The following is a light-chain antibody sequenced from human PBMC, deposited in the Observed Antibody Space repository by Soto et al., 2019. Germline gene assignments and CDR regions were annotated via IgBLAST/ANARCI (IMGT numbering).Light chain of an antibody. CDR1: QDINNY. Sequence: DIQMTQSPSSLSASIGDRVTITCQASQDINNYLNWYQEKPGKAPKLLIVDASNWETGVPSRFSGSGSGTDFSFTISTLQPEDIATYYCQQYYDLPLTFGGGTKVEI. CDR2: DAS. J-gene: IGKJ4*01. CDR3: QQYYDLPLT. V-gene: IGKV1-33*01.